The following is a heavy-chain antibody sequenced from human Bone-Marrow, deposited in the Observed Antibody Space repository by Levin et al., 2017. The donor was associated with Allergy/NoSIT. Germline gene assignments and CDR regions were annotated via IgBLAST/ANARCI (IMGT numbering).Heavy chain of an antibody. J-gene: IGHJ4*02. CDR3: ASDILGFGEPDY. CDR1: GFTFSSYS. CDR2: ISSSSSYI. V-gene: IGHV3-21*01. Sequence: PGGSLRLSCAASGFTFSSYSMNWVRQAPGKGLEWVSSISSSSSYIYYADSVKGRFTISRDNAKNSLYLQMNSLRAEDTAVYYCASDILGFGEPDYWGQGTLVTVSS. D-gene: IGHD3-10*01.